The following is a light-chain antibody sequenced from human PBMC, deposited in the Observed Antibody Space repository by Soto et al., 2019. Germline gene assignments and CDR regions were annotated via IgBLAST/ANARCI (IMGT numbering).Light chain of an antibody. V-gene: IGLV8-61*01. CDR2: NTN. Sequence: QTVVTQEASLSVSPGTTVTLTRGLSSGSVSANYYPSWYQQTPGQAPRTLIYNTNTRSSGVPDRFSGSILGNKAALTITGAQADDESDYYCVLYMGSGIWVFGGGTKVTVL. J-gene: IGLJ3*02. CDR1: SGSVSANYY. CDR3: VLYMGSGIWV.